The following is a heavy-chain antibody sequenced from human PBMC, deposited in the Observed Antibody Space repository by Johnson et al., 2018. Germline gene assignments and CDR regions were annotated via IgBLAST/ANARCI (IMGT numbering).Heavy chain of an antibody. Sequence: VQLVESGGGLVQXGGSLRLSCATSGFTFSTSAMNWVRQAPGEGLEWVSSISGSGSSTFYADSVKGRFTISRDNAKNSLYLQMNSLRAEDTALYYCARDEGAYAFDIWGQGTMVTVSS. D-gene: IGHD1-26*01. V-gene: IGHV3-23*04. CDR2: ISGSGSST. CDR3: ARDEGAYAFDI. J-gene: IGHJ3*02. CDR1: GFTFSTSA.